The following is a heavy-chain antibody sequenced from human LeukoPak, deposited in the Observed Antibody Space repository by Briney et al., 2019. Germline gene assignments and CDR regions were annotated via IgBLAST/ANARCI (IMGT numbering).Heavy chain of an antibody. V-gene: IGHV1-69*05. CDR1: GGTFSSYA. J-gene: IGHJ6*03. Sequence: SVKVSCKASGGTFSSYAISWVRQAPGQGLEWMGGIIPIFGTANYAQKFQGRVTITTGESTSTAYMELSSLRSEDTAVYYCARAHCSSTSCYEPGDYYYYMDVWGKGTTVTVSS. CDR3: ARAHCSSTSCYEPGDYYYYMDV. D-gene: IGHD2-2*01. CDR2: IIPIFGTA.